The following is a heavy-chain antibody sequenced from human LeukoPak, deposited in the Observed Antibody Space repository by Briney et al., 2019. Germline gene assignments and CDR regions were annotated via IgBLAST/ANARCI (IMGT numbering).Heavy chain of an antibody. CDR2: ISTSGVST. D-gene: IGHD1-26*01. CDR1: GFTFSSYA. CDR3: AKNTSGTYLDY. V-gene: IGHV3-23*01. Sequence: PGGPLRLSCAASGFTFSSYAMTWVRQAPGKGLEWVSSISTSGVSTNYAVSVKGRLTISRDNSKTMVYLQMNSLRAEDTAVYYCAKNTSGTYLDYWGQGILVTVSS. J-gene: IGHJ4*02.